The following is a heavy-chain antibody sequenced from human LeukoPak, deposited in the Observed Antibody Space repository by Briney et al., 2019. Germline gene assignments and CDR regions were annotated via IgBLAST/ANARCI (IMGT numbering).Heavy chain of an antibody. CDR3: AKTNYSMEV. CDR1: GFTFSSYA. CDR2: VSHSGGDT. J-gene: IGHJ6*03. V-gene: IGHV3-23*01. Sequence: GGSLRLSCAASGFTFSSYAMTWVRQAPGKGLEWVSVVSHSGGDTYYGDSVKGRFTISRDNSKNTVYLQMNSLRAEDTAVYYCAKTNYSMEVCGKGTTVTVSS.